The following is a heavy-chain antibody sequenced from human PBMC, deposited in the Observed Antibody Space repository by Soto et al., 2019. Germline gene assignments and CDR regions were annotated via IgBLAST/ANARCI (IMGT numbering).Heavy chain of an antibody. D-gene: IGHD3-10*01. J-gene: IGHJ4*02. V-gene: IGHV3-33*01. CDR3: PRVDVGCFDY. Sequence: PGGSLRLSCAASGFTFSSYGMHWVRQAPGKGLEWVAVVWFDGSKDYYADSVKGRFTVFTDNSKNTLYPQMNSLGADDTAVYYCPRVDVGCFDYWGQGTLVTVSS. CDR2: VWFDGSKD. CDR1: GFTFSSYG.